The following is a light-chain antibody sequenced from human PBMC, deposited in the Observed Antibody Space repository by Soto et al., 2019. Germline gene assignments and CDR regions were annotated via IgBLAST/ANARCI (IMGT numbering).Light chain of an antibody. J-gene: IGKJ5*01. CDR2: DAS. Sequence: DIQMTQSPSTLSASVVDRVTITCRASQSVRSWLAWYQQKPGRAPKFLIYDASSLESGVPSRFSGSGSGTEFTLTISNLQPDDFATYYCQQNYSPPPITFGQGTRLEIK. CDR3: QQNYSPPPIT. CDR1: QSVRSW. V-gene: IGKV1-5*01.